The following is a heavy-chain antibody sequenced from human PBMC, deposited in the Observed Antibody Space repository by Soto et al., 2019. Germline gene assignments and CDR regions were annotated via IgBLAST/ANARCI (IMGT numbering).Heavy chain of an antibody. CDR3: DRASAPGDFDI. D-gene: IGHD2-21*01. V-gene: IGHV4-30-2*01. Sequence: APAPTCAVSGVSISSGGYSWSWIRQPPGKGLEWIGYIYHRRSTYYHPSLKSRLTISVDRSKNQFSLKLSSVTAADTAVYYCDRASAPGDFDICGQGPMVT. CDR2: IYHRRST. CDR1: GVSISSGGYS. J-gene: IGHJ3*02.